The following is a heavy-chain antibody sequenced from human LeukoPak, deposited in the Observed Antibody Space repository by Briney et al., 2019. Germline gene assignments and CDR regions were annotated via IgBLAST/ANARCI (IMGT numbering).Heavy chain of an antibody. CDR2: INHSGST. J-gene: IGHJ6*02. CDR3: ARDYSTYYYYYGMDV. CDR1: GGSFSGYY. D-gene: IGHD4-4*01. Sequence: PSETLSLTCAVYGGSFSGYYWSWIRQPPGKGLEWIGEINHSGSTNYNPSLKSRVTISVDTSKNQFSLKLSSVTAADTAVYYCARDYSTYYYYYGMDVWGQGTTVTVSS. V-gene: IGHV4-34*01.